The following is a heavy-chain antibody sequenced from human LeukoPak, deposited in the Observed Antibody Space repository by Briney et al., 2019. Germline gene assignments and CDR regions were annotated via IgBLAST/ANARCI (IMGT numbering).Heavy chain of an antibody. Sequence: GGSLRLSCAASGFTFSSYWMSWARQAPGKGLEWVANIKQDGSEKYYVDSVKGRFTISRDNAKNSLYLQMNSLRAEDTAVYYCARLVRYHKYYYGSGSYPDYWGQGTLVTVSS. CDR1: GFTFSSYW. V-gene: IGHV3-7*01. J-gene: IGHJ4*02. CDR3: ARLVRYHKYYYGSGSYPDY. D-gene: IGHD3-10*01. CDR2: IKQDGSEK.